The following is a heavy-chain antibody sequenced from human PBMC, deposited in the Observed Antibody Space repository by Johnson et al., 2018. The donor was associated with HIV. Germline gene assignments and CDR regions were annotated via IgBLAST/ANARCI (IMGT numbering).Heavy chain of an antibody. CDR3: AKDQASGYYCDAFDI. CDR1: GFTFSSYD. V-gene: IGHV3-13*05. Sequence: VQLVESGGGLVQPGGSLCLSCSASGFTFSSYDMYWVRQTTGKGLEWVSGIGTTGDPSYPGSGKGRFTISRDNSKNTLYLQMHSLRDEDTAVYYCAKDQASGYYCDAFDIWGQGTMVTVSS. D-gene: IGHD3-22*01. CDR2: IGTTGDP. J-gene: IGHJ3*02.